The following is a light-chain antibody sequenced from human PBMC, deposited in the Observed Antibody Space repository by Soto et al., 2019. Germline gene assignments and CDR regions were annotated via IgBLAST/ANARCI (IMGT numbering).Light chain of an antibody. CDR3: QQYSPNALLT. CDR1: QSISDW. CDR2: KAS. Sequence: DIQMTQSPSTLSASVGDRVTITCRASQSISDWVAWYQQKLGKAPKLLIYKASSLESGVPSRFSGSGFGTEFTLTISSLQPDDVATYYCQQYSPNALLTVGQGTKVEVK. J-gene: IGKJ1*01. V-gene: IGKV1-5*03.